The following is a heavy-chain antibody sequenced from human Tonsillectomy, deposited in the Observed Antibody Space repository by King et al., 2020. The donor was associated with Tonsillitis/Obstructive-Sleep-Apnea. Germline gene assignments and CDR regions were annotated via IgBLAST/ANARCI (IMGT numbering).Heavy chain of an antibody. CDR2: IYFSGST. J-gene: IGHJ4*02. V-gene: IGHV4-31*03. CDR3: ARVSPYYYDSSGYYDY. CDR1: GGSISSGGYY. D-gene: IGHD3-22*01. Sequence: QLQESGPGLVKPSQTLSLTCTVSGGSISSGGYYWSWIRQHPGEGLEWIGYIYFSGSTYYNPSLKSRLTISVDTSKNQFSLKLSSVTAADTAVYYCARVSPYYYDSSGYYDYWGQGTLVTVSS.